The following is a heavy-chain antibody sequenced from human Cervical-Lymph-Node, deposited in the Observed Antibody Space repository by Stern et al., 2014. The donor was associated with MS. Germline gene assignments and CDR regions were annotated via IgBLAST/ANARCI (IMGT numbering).Heavy chain of an antibody. CDR1: GFTFSRYW. CDR2: IKEDGSEQ. CDR3: ARRVLVAMGGYPKTLDV. D-gene: IGHD2-2*01. Sequence: VQLVESGGVLVQPGGSLKLSCAASGFTFSRYWMTWVRQAPGKGLEWVANIKEDGSEQYYVGSVKGRFTMSRDSAKNSLYLQMNSLRAEDTAVYYCARRVLVAMGGYPKTLDVWGRGTTVTVSS. J-gene: IGHJ6*02. V-gene: IGHV3-7*01.